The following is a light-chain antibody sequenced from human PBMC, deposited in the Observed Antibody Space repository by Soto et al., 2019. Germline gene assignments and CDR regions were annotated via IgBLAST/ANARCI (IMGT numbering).Light chain of an antibody. CDR2: TAS. Sequence: DIQMTQSPSSLSASVGDRVTITCRASQSIASNLNWYQQKPGNAPNLLIYTASSLQRGVPSRFSGSGSGTDFTLTINNLQPEDFATYFCQQSYSSPYTFGQGTKLEI. V-gene: IGKV1-39*01. CDR3: QQSYSSPYT. J-gene: IGKJ2*01. CDR1: QSIASN.